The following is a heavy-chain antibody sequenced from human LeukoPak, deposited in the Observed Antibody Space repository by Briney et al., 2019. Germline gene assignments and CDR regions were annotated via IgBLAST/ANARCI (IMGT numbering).Heavy chain of an antibody. D-gene: IGHD3-10*01. Sequence: EASVKVSCKASGYTFTGYYMHWVRQAPGQGLEWMGWINPNSGGTNYAQKFQGRVTMTRDTSISTAYMELSRLRSDDTAVYYCARDLIEGSGDGAFDIWGQGTMVTVSS. CDR3: ARDLIEGSGDGAFDI. CDR1: GYTFTGYY. V-gene: IGHV1-2*02. CDR2: INPNSGGT. J-gene: IGHJ3*02.